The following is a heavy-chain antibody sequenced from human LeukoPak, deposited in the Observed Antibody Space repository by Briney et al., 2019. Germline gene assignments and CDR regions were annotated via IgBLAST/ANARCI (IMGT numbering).Heavy chain of an antibody. CDR3: ARADRFLEWIPFDY. CDR1: GFTFSTYG. Sequence: GRSLRLSCAASGFTFSTYGMHWVRQGPGKGLEWVAIMSYDGSNKYYADSVKGRFTISRDNSKNTLYLQMNSLRAEDTAVYYCARADRFLEWIPFDYWGQGTLVTVSS. D-gene: IGHD3-3*01. CDR2: MSYDGSNK. V-gene: IGHV3-30*05. J-gene: IGHJ4*02.